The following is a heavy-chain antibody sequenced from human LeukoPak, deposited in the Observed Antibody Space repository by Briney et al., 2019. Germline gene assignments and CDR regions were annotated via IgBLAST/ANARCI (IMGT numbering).Heavy chain of an antibody. V-gene: IGHV1-18*01. J-gene: IGHJ4*02. D-gene: IGHD2-2*01. CDR3: ARETPILGYCSSTSCAIDY. CDR1: GYTFTSYG. CDR2: ISAYNGNT. Sequence: ASVKVSCKASGYTFTSYGISWVRQAPGQGLEWMGWISAYNGNTNYAQKLQGRVTMTTDTSTSTAYMELRSLRSDDTAVYYCARETPILGYCSSTSCAIDYWGRGTLVTVSS.